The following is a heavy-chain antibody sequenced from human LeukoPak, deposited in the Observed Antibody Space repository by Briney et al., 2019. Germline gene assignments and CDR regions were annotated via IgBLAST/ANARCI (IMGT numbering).Heavy chain of an antibody. CDR1: GFSLSTSAVG. D-gene: IGHD3-22*01. Sequence: SGPTLVKPTQTLTLTCTFSGFSLSTSAVGVGWIRQPPGKALEWLALVHRDDDKRYSPSLKSRLTITKDTSRNQVVLTMTNMDPVDTATYYCAHATLVYDSSGYYMGWFDLWGQGTLVTVSS. V-gene: IGHV2-5*02. CDR3: AHATLVYDSSGYYMGWFDL. J-gene: IGHJ5*02. CDR2: VHRDDDK.